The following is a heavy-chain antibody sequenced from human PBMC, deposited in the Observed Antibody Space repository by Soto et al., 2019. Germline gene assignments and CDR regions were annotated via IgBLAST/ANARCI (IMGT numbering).Heavy chain of an antibody. CDR3: ARDRRWLPRGPNNWLDL. J-gene: IGHJ5*02. CDR1: GGSINSGDYY. V-gene: IGHV4-30-4*01. CDR2: IYYDGNS. Sequence: PSETLSLTCTVSGGSINSGDYYWTWVRRPPGKGLGWIGYIYYDGNSQHNPSLKSRVTMSIDTSKNQFSLNLSSVTAADTAVYYCARDRRWLPRGPNNWLDLWGQGTQVTVSS. D-gene: IGHD5-12*01.